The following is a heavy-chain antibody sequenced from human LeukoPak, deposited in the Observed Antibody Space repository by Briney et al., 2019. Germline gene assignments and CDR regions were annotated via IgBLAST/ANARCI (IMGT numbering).Heavy chain of an antibody. D-gene: IGHD3-22*01. CDR3: ARDLGGFGSSGYYGDY. Sequence: SVTVSCKACGGTFSSYAISGVGQAAAQEGAWMGGIIPIFGTANYAQKFQGRVTNTTDESTSTACMELSRLRSEDTAVYDCARDLGGFGSSGYYGDYWGQGTLVTVSS. CDR1: GGTFSSYA. V-gene: IGHV1-69*05. CDR2: IIPIFGTA. J-gene: IGHJ4*02.